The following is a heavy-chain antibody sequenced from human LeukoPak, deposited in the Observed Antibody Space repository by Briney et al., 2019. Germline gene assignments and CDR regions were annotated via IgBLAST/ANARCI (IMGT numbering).Heavy chain of an antibody. J-gene: IGHJ4*02. V-gene: IGHV3-48*03. D-gene: IGHD6-13*01. CDR1: GFTFSSYE. CDR3: ARDGEQQRDALFDY. Sequence: GGSLRLSCAASGFTFSSYEMNWVRQAPGKWLEWVSYISSSGSTIYYADSVKGRFIISRDNAKNSLYLQMNSLRAEDTAVYYCARDGEQQRDALFDYWGQGTLVTVSS. CDR2: ISSSGSTI.